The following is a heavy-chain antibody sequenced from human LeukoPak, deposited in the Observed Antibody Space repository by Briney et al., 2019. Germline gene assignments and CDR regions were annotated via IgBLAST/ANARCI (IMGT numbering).Heavy chain of an antibody. J-gene: IGHJ4*02. D-gene: IGHD3-10*01. CDR2: ISYDGSNK. CDR3: ASYYYGSGSVLDY. CDR1: GFTFSSYA. V-gene: IGHV3-30-3*01. Sequence: GGSLRLSCAASGFTFSSYAMHWVRQAPGKGLEWVAVISYDGSNKYYADSVKGRFTISRDNSKNTPYLQMNSLRAEDTAVYYCASYYYGSGSVLDYWGQGTLVTVSS.